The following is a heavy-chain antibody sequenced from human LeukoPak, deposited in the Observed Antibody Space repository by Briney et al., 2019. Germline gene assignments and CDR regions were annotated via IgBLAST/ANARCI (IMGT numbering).Heavy chain of an antibody. Sequence: SVKVSCKASGGTFSSYAISWVRQAPGQGLEWMGGIIPIFGTANYAQKFQGRVTITADESTSTAYMELSSLGSEDTAVYYCARGRGGSSSPPPYYYMDVWGKGTTVTVSS. CDR3: ARGRGGSSSPPPYYYMDV. J-gene: IGHJ6*03. D-gene: IGHD6-6*01. CDR2: IIPIFGTA. CDR1: GGTFSSYA. V-gene: IGHV1-69*13.